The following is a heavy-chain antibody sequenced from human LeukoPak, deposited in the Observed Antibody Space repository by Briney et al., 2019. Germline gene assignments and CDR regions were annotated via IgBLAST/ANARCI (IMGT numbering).Heavy chain of an antibody. Sequence: SVKVSCKAFGGTFSSYAISWVRQAPGQGLEWMGGIIPIFGTANYAQKFQGRVTITADESTSTAYMELSSLRSEDTAVYYCAEGIDVTNDAFDIWGQGTMVTVSS. CDR3: AEGIDVTNDAFDI. V-gene: IGHV1-69*01. CDR2: IIPIFGTA. CDR1: GGTFSSYA. D-gene: IGHD3-10*01. J-gene: IGHJ3*02.